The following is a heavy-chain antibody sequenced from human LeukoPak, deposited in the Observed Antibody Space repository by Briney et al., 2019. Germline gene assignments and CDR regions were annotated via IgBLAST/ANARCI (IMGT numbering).Heavy chain of an antibody. D-gene: IGHD3-22*01. J-gene: IGHJ4*02. V-gene: IGHV4-39*07. CDR1: GGSISSSSYY. Sequence: SETLSLTCTVSGGSISSSSYYWSWIRQPPGKGLEWIGEINHSGSTNYNPSLKSRVTISVDTSKNQFSLKLSSVTAADTAVYYCARGLFPYYYDSSGYAYWGQGTLVTVSS. CDR2: INHSGST. CDR3: ARGLFPYYYDSSGYAY.